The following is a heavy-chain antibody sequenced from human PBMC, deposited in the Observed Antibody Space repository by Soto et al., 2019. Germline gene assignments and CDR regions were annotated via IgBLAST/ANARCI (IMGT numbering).Heavy chain of an antibody. V-gene: IGHV1-18*01. Sequence: ASVKVSCKASGYTFTNYGISWVRQAPGQGLEWMGWISAYNGNTDYAQKLQGRVTMTTDTSTSTAYMELRSLRFDDTAVYYCARMSNYPNWFDLWGQGTLVTVSS. CDR1: GYTFTNYG. CDR2: ISAYNGNT. D-gene: IGHD1-7*01. CDR3: ARMSNYPNWFDL. J-gene: IGHJ5*02.